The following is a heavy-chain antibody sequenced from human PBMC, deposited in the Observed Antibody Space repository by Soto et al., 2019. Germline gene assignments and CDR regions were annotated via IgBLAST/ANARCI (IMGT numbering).Heavy chain of an antibody. J-gene: IGHJ3*02. V-gene: IGHV5-51*01. Sequence: PGESLKISCKGSGYSFTSYWIGWVRQMPGKGLEWMGIIYPGDSDTRYSPSFQGQVTISADKSISTAYLQWSSLKASDTAMYYCARRRYYYDSSGYYAVAAFDIWGQGTMVTVS. CDR1: GYSFTSYW. CDR3: ARRRYYYDSSGYYAVAAFDI. D-gene: IGHD3-22*01. CDR2: IYPGDSDT.